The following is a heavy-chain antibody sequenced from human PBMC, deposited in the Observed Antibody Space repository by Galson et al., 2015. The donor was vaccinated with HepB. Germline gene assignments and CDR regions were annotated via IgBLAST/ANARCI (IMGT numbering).Heavy chain of an antibody. D-gene: IGHD2/OR15-2a*01. J-gene: IGHJ4*02. V-gene: IGHV3-7*03. Sequence: SLRLSCAVSGFTFSSYWMTWVRQAPGKGLEWVANIKQDGSEKYFVDSVKGRFTIFRDNAKNSLYLQMHNLRAEDTAVYYCARARVHYFPREIYYFDYWGQGTLVTVSS. CDR1: GFTFSSYW. CDR3: ARARVHYFPREIYYFDY. CDR2: IKQDGSEK.